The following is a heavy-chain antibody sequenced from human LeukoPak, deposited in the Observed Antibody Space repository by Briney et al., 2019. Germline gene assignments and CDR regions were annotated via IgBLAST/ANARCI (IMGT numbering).Heavy chain of an antibody. J-gene: IGHJ4*02. D-gene: IGHD3-22*01. CDR2: IYYSGCT. Sequence: SETLSLTGTVSGASITSSCYDWGWLRQPPGKGREGIAIIYYSGCTYYNPSLKSRVTISVDTSKNQFSLKLSSVTAADTAVYYCARVGSSGYEEGSFDYWGQGTLVTVSS. V-gene: IGHV4-39*07. CDR1: GASITSSCYD. CDR3: ARVGSSGYEEGSFDY.